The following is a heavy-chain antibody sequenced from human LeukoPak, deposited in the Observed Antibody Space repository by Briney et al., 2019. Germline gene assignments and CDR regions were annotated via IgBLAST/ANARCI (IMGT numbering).Heavy chain of an antibody. Sequence: SETLSLTCSVSGYSIKSDYFWAWIRQPPGKGPEWIGSIYYSGSTYYNPSLKSRVTISVDTSKNQFSLKVTSVTAAETAIYYCARVLPPAAKRAPYYFDFWGQGTLVTVSS. J-gene: IGHJ4*02. V-gene: IGHV4-38-2*02. CDR1: GYSIKSDYF. CDR2: IYYSGST. CDR3: ARVLPPAAKRAPYYFDF. D-gene: IGHD3-10*01.